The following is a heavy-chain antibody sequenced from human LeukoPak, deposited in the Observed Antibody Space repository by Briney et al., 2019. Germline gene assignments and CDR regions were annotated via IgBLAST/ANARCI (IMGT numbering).Heavy chain of an antibody. J-gene: IGHJ4*02. CDR2: INPSGGST. V-gene: IGHV1-46*01. D-gene: IGHD3-16*02. CDR1: GYTFTGYY. CDR3: ARDENERLAEGYHFDY. Sequence: GASVKVSCKASGYTFTGYYMHWVRQAPGQGLEWMGIINPSGGSTSYAQKFQGRVTMTRDTSTSTVYMELSSLRSEDTAVYYCARDENERLAEGYHFDYWGQGTLVTVSS.